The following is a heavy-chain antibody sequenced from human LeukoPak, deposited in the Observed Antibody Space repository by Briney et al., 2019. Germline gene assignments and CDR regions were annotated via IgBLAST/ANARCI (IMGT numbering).Heavy chain of an antibody. CDR1: GYTFTGYY. D-gene: IGHD6-13*01. J-gene: IGHJ4*02. CDR2: INPNSGGT. V-gene: IGHV1-2*02. CDR3: ARYQAAAAGTGIDY. Sequence: ASETVSCKASGYTFTGYYMHWVRQAPGQGLEWMGWINPNSGGTNYAQKFQGRVTMTRATSISTAYMELSRLRSDDTAVYYCARYQAAAAGTGIDYWGQGTLVTVSS.